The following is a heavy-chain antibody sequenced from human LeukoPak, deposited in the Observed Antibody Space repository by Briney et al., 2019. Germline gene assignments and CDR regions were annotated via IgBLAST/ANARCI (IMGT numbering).Heavy chain of an antibody. CDR2: ISGSGGGT. D-gene: IGHD3-3*01. CDR1: GFTFSSYS. V-gene: IGHV3-23*01. CDR3: AKQQNDFWSAYYTGYYYYAMDV. Sequence: PGGSLRLSCAASGFTFSSYSMNWVRQAPGKGLEWVSAISGSGGGTYYADSVKGRFTISRDNSKSTLYLQMSTLTAEDTAVYYCAKQQNDFWSAYYTGYYYYAMDVWGQGTTVTVSS. J-gene: IGHJ6*02.